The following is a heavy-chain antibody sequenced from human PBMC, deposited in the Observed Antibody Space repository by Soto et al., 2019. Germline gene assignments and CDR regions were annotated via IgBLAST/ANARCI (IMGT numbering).Heavy chain of an antibody. V-gene: IGHV3-23*01. CDR1: GFTFSHYA. D-gene: IGHD7-27*01. CDR2: IFGSGAPT. CDR3: TRDASSWGFAFDL. J-gene: IGHJ3*01. Sequence: EVQLLESGGGLVQPGGSLRLSCAASGFTFSHYAMSWVRQAPGKGLQWVSTIFGSGAPTHYADSVKGRFGISRDNSNNMLFLEMNSLKVEDTAVYYCTRDASSWGFAFDLWGQGTRVAVSS.